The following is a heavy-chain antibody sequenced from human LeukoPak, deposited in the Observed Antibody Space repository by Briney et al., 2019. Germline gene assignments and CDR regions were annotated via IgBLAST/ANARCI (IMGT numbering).Heavy chain of an antibody. V-gene: IGHV3-23*01. D-gene: IGHD5-18*01. CDR1: GFTFSSYA. J-gene: IGHJ4*02. CDR2: ISGSGANT. Sequence: GGSLRLSCAASGFTFSSYAMSWVRQAPGKGLEWVSSISGSGANTYYADSVKGRITISRDNSKNTLYLQVNSLRAEDTAVYYCAKSEYSYGHYDYWGQGTLVTVSS. CDR3: AKSEYSYGHYDY.